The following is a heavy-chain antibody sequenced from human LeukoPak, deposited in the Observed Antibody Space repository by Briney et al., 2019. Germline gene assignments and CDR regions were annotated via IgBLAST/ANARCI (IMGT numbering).Heavy chain of an antibody. J-gene: IGHJ6*03. V-gene: IGHV1-18*01. CDR3: AREKDSSSWCSPYYYYYMDV. CDR2: ISAYNGNT. Sequence: ASVTVSCKASGYTFTSYGISWVRQAPGQGLEWMGWISAYNGNTNYAQKLQGRVTMTTDTSTSTAYMELRSLRSDDTAVYYCAREKDSSSWCSPYYYYYMDVWGKGTTVTVSS. CDR1: GYTFTSYG. D-gene: IGHD6-13*01.